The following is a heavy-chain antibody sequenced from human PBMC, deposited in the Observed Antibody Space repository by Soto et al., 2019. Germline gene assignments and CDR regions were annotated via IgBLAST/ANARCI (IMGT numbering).Heavy chain of an antibody. CDR2: ISGSGSVT. CDR1: GFIFRNYG. J-gene: IGHJ4*02. CDR3: AKGGVAAARGYFDH. V-gene: IGHV3-23*01. Sequence: GGSLRLSCGASGFIFRNYGLSWVRQAPGKGLEWVSDISGSGSVTNYADSVKGRFTISRDNSNNTLSLQMDSLRAEDTAVYYCAKGGVAAARGYFDHWGQGTRVTVSS. D-gene: IGHD6-13*01.